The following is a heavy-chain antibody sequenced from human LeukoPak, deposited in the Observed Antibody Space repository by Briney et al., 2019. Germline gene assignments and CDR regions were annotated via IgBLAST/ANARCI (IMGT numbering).Heavy chain of an antibody. CDR3: ARKGIAAADPFDY. V-gene: IGHV4-4*02. Sequence: SETLSLTCAVSGGSISDSNWWSWVRQPPGKGLEWMGEMYHNGNANYNPSLETRVTISVDKSKNQFSLKLSSVTAADTAVYYCARKGIAAADPFDYWGQGSLVTVSS. CDR2: MYHNGNA. J-gene: IGHJ4*02. CDR1: GGSISDSNW. D-gene: IGHD6-13*01.